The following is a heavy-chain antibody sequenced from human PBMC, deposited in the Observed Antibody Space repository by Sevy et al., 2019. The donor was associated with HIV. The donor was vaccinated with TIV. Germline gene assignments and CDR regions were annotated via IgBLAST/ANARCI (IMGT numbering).Heavy chain of an antibody. D-gene: IGHD6-19*01. J-gene: IGHJ6*02. V-gene: IGHV3-30*18. CDR3: AKERGSGWSDYYYGMHV. Sequence: GGSLRLSCAASGFTFSSYGMHWVRQAPGKGLEWVAVISYDGSNKYYADSVKGRFTISRDNSKNTLYLQMNSLRAEDTAVYYCAKERGSGWSDYYYGMHVWGQGTTVTVSS. CDR1: GFTFSSYG. CDR2: ISYDGSNK.